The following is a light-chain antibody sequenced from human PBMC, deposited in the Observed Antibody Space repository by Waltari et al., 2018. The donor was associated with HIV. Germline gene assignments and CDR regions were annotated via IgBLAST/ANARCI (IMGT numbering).Light chain of an antibody. CDR3: CSYAGSYTLYV. V-gene: IGLV2-11*01. CDR1: SSDVGGYNY. CDR2: DVS. Sequence: QSALTQPRPVSGSPGQSVPISCSGTSSDVGGYNYVSWYQQHPGKAPKLMISDVSRRPSGVPDRFSGSKSGNTASLTISGLQAEDEADYYCCSYAGSYTLYVFGTGTKVTVL. J-gene: IGLJ1*01.